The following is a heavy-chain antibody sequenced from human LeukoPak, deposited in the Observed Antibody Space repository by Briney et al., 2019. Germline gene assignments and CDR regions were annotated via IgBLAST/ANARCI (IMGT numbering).Heavy chain of an antibody. J-gene: IGHJ3*02. CDR2: IYYSGST. Sequence: GSLRLSCAASGFTFSSYSMTWVRQPPGKGLEWIGSIYYSGSTYYNPSLKSRVTISVDTSKNQFSLKLSSVTAADTAVYYCARGKGDYAPFDIWGQGTMVTVSS. V-gene: IGHV4-39*07. CDR3: ARGKGDYAPFDI. CDR1: GFTFSSYS. D-gene: IGHD4-17*01.